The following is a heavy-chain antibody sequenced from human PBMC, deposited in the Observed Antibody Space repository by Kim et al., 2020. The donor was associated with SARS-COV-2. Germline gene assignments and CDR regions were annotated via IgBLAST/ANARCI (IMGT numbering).Heavy chain of an antibody. D-gene: IGHD4-17*01. CDR3: ARELGYGDYGIDY. Sequence: GGSLRLSCAASGFTFSHYSINWVRQAPGKGLEWVSYISSTSNIIHYADYVKGRFTISRDNAKNLVYLQMNSLRDEDTAVYYCARELGYGDYGIDYWGQGT. CDR2: ISSTSNII. CDR1: GFTFSHYS. J-gene: IGHJ4*02. V-gene: IGHV3-48*02.